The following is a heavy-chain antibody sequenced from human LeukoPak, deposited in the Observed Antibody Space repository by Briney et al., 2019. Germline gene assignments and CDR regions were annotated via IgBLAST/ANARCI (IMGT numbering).Heavy chain of an antibody. CDR3: AKDITATAYFDY. J-gene: IGHJ4*02. CDR2: ISYDGSNK. Sequence: GGSLRLSCAASGFTFSSYGMHWVRQAPGKGLEWVAVISYDGSNKYYADSVKGRFTIARDNSKNTLYLQMNSLRAEDTAVYYCAKDITATAYFDYWGQGTLVTVSS. D-gene: IGHD1-20*01. V-gene: IGHV3-30*18. CDR1: GFTFSSYG.